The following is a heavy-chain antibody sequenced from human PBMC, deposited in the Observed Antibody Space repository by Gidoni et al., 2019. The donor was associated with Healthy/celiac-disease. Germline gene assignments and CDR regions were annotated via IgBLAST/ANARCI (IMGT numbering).Heavy chain of an antibody. CDR2: ISAYNGNT. CDR3: ARDAPRITMVRGVLGGFDP. CDR1: GYTFTSSG. Sequence: QVQLVQSGAEVKKPGASVKVSCKASGYTFTSSGISWVRQAPGQGLEWMGWISAYNGNTNDAQKLQGRVTMTTDTSTSTAYMELRSLRSDDTAVYYCARDAPRITMVRGVLGGFDPWGQGTLVTVSS. V-gene: IGHV1-18*04. D-gene: IGHD3-10*01. J-gene: IGHJ5*02.